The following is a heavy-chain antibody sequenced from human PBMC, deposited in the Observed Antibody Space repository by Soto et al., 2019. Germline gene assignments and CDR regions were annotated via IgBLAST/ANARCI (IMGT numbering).Heavy chain of an antibody. D-gene: IGHD3-22*01. V-gene: IGHV3-30*18. CDR2: ISYDGSNK. CDR3: AKDSPVYGIVVVTEYYFDY. Sequence: GGSLRLSCAASGFTFSSYGMHWVRQAPGKGLEWVAVISYDGSNKYYADSVKGRFTISRDNSKNTLYLQMNSLRAEDTAVYYCAKDSPVYGIVVVTEYYFDYWGQGTLVTVSS. CDR1: GFTFSSYG. J-gene: IGHJ4*02.